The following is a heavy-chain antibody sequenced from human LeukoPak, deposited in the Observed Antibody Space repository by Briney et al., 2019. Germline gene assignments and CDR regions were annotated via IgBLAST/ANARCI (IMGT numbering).Heavy chain of an antibody. V-gene: IGHV3-33*01. J-gene: IGHJ4*02. CDR1: GFTFSSYG. D-gene: IGHD4-17*01. CDR2: IWYDGSNK. Sequence: GGSLRLSCAASGFTFSSYGMHWVRQAPGKGLEWVAVIWYDGSNKYYADSVKGRFTISRDNSKNTLYLQMNSLRAEDTAVYYCARGDSWSTVTIFDYWGQGTLATVSS. CDR3: ARGDSWSTVTIFDY.